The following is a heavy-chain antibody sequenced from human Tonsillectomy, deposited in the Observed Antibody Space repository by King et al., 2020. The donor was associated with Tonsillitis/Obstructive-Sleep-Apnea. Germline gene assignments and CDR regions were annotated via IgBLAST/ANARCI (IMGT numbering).Heavy chain of an antibody. D-gene: IGHD6-6*01. CDR3: ARGIAPRPYYFDY. Sequence: VQLPQWGAGLLKPSETLSLTCAVYGGSFSGYYWSWIRQPPGKGLEWIGEISHGGSTYYNPSLKSRVTISVDTSKNQFSLELNSVTAADTAVYYCARGIAPRPYYFDYWGXGTLVTVSS. V-gene: IGHV4-34*01. CDR2: ISHGGST. J-gene: IGHJ4*02. CDR1: GGSFSGYY.